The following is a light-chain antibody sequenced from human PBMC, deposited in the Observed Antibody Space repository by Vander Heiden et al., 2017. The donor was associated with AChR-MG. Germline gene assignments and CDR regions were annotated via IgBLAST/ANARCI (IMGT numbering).Light chain of an antibody. CDR2: AAS. CDR3: QQSYSTPRT. V-gene: IGKV1-39*01. J-gene: IGKJ1*01. CDR1: QSINSY. Sequence: DIQMTQSPSSLSASVGDRVTITCRASQSINSYLNWYQQKPGKAPKLLIYAASSLQSGVPSRFSGSGSGTDFTLTISSQQPEDFATYYCQQSYSTPRTFGQGTKVEIK.